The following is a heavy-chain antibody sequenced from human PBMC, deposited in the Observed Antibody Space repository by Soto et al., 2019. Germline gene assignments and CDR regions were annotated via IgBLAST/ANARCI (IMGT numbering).Heavy chain of an antibody. V-gene: IGHV1-69*13. Sequence: SVKVSCKASGGTFSSYAISWVRQAPGQGLEWMGGIIPIFGTANYAQKFQGRVTITADESTSTAYMELSSLRSEDTAVYYCARVLKGYYDSSGYAFDIWGQGTMVTVSS. CDR1: GGTFSSYA. CDR3: ARVLKGYYDSSGYAFDI. CDR2: IIPIFGTA. D-gene: IGHD3-22*01. J-gene: IGHJ3*02.